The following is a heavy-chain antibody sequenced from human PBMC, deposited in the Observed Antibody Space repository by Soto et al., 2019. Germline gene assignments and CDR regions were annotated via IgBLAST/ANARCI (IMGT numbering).Heavy chain of an antibody. CDR2: IIPIFGTA. Sequence: QVQLVQSGAEVKKPGSSVKVSCKASGGTFSSYAISWVRQAPGQGLEWMGGIIPIFGTANYAQKFQGRVTITADESTSTAYMERSSLRSEDTAVYYGARDPTYSSGWYYFDYWGQGTLVTVSS. J-gene: IGHJ4*02. D-gene: IGHD6-19*01. V-gene: IGHV1-69*01. CDR3: ARDPTYSSGWYYFDY. CDR1: GGTFSSYA.